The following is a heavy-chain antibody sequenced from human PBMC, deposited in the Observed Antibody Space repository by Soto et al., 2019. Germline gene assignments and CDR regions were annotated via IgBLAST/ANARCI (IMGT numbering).Heavy chain of an antibody. J-gene: IGHJ4*02. Sequence: SVKVSSKASGYTFTSNDINWVRQATGQEPEWMGWMNPNSGNTGYAQKFQGRVTMTRNTSISTANMELSSLRSEDTAVYYCAMHGGLSFVELLFPLDYSGQRGLV. V-gene: IGHV1-8*01. CDR3: AMHGGLSFVELLFPLDY. D-gene: IGHD2-21*01. CDR2: MNPNSGNT. CDR1: GYTFTSND.